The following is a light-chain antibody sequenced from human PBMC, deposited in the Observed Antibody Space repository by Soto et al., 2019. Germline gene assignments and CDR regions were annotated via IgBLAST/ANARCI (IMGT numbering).Light chain of an antibody. CDR2: DVS. Sequence: QSALTQPASVSGSPGQSITISFTGTSSDVGGYNYVSWYQQYPGKAPKLMIYDVSNRPSGVSNRFSGSKSGNTASLTISGLQAEDEADYYCSSYTSTSTYVLFGGGTKVTVL. CDR3: SSYTSTSTYVL. CDR1: SSDVGGYNY. V-gene: IGLV2-14*01. J-gene: IGLJ2*01.